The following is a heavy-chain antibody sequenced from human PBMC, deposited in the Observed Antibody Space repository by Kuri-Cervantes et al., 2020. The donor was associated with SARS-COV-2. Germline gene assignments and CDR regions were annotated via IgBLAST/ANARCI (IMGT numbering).Heavy chain of an antibody. V-gene: IGHV3-30-3*01. D-gene: IGHD1-26*01. CDR1: GFTFSSYA. J-gene: IGHJ4*02. CDR3: ARAHSGSYLLDY. Sequence: GESLKISCAASGFTFSSYAMHWVRQAPGKGLEWVAVISYDGSNKYYADSVKGRFTISRDNSKNTLYLQMNSLRAEDTAVYYCARAHSGSYLLDYWGQGTLVTVSS. CDR2: ISYDGSNK.